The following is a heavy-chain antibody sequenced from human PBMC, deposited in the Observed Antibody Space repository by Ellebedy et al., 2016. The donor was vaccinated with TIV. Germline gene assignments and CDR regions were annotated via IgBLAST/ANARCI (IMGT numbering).Heavy chain of an antibody. CDR2: MDPSGGTT. CDR3: SRDLVETNWVSRRLPIDV. V-gene: IGHV1-46*01. Sequence: AASVKVSCKASGYPLINYYIHWVRQAPGQGLEWMGLMDPSGGTTSYAQKLQGRLTRTSDTSTSTVYMELSSLRSEYTAVYYCSRDLVETNWVSRRLPIDVWGQGTTVTVSS. D-gene: IGHD2-8*02. CDR1: GYPLINYY. J-gene: IGHJ6*02.